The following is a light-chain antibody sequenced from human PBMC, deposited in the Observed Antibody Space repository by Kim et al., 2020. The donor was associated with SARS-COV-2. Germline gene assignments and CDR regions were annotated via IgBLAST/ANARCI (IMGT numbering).Light chain of an antibody. J-gene: IGLJ2*01. Sequence: QLVLTQPPSSSASPGESARLTCTLPSDFSVGSYSIHWFQQKPGSPPRYLLYYYSDSDKGQGSGVPSRFSGSKDASANAGILLISGLQSEDEADYYCMIWPSNAVVFGGGTQLTVL. V-gene: IGLV5-37*01. CDR1: SDFSVGSYS. CDR3: MIWPSNAVV. CDR2: YYSDSDK.